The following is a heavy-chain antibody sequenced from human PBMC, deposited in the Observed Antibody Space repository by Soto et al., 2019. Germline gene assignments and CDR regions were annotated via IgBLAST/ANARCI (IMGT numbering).Heavy chain of an antibody. CDR1: GYSFAGYW. CDR2: IYPGDSDT. Sequence: PGESLNLPCKGSGYSFAGYWIGWVRPLPGKGLDWMGVIYPGDSDTRYSPSFHGQVTISADKSISTAYLQWSSLKASDTAMYFCARLPGVRGVFDGFNVWGQGTMVTVSS. CDR3: ARLPGVRGVFDGFNV. J-gene: IGHJ3*01. V-gene: IGHV5-51*01. D-gene: IGHD3-10*01.